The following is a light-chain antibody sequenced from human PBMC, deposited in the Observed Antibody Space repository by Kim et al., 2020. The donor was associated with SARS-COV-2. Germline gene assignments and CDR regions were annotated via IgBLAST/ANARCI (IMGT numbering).Light chain of an antibody. Sequence: EIVMTQFPVTLSVSPGETVTLSCRTSQRVSTNLAWYQQKPGQAPRLPIYGASMRAAGIPAKFSGSGSGTEFTLTISSLQSEDFAVYFCQQYNNWPQTFGQGTKLEI. J-gene: IGKJ2*01. CDR3: QQYNNWPQT. CDR1: QRVSTN. CDR2: GAS. V-gene: IGKV3-15*01.